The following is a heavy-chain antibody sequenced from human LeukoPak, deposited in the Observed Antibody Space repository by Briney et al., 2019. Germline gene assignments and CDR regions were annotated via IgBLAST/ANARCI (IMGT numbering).Heavy chain of an antibody. CDR3: ARLQPPLLGYYFDNRGYLGAFDI. CDR2: IYPGDPDI. Sequence: RGESLKISCKGSGYSFTTYWIAWVRQMPGKGLEWMGIIYPGDPDIRYSPSFQGQVTISADKSISTAYLQWSGLKASDTAMFYCARLQPPLLGYYFDNRGYLGAFDIWGQGTMVTVSS. CDR1: GYSFTTYW. V-gene: IGHV5-51*01. J-gene: IGHJ3*02. D-gene: IGHD3-22*01.